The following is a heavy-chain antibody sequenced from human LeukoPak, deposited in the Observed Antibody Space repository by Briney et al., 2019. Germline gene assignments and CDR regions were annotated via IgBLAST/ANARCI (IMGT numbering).Heavy chain of an antibody. Sequence: GASVKVSCKASGYTFTSYDINWVRQATGQGLEWMGWMNPNSGNTGYAQKFQGRVTMTRNTSISTAYMELSSLRSEDTAVYYCARILQWLVGRLYYGMDVWGQGTTVTVSS. CDR1: GYTFTSYD. D-gene: IGHD6-19*01. CDR2: MNPNSGNT. CDR3: ARILQWLVGRLYYGMDV. J-gene: IGHJ6*02. V-gene: IGHV1-8*01.